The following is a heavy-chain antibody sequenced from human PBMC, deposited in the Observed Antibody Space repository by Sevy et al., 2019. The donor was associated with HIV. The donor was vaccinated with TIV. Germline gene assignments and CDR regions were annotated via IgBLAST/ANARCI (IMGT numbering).Heavy chain of an antibody. CDR1: GYTFTSYD. CDR3: TRVRALNYYDTSVSMGYNWFDP. Sequence: ASVKVSCKASGYTFTSYDINWVRQATGQGLEWMGWMNPNTGNTGCAQKFQGRVTMTRDTSTSTAYMELRSLRSDDTAIYYCTRVRALNYYDTSVSMGYNWFDPWGQGTLVTVSS. D-gene: IGHD3-22*01. CDR2: MNPNTGNT. V-gene: IGHV1-8*02. J-gene: IGHJ5*02.